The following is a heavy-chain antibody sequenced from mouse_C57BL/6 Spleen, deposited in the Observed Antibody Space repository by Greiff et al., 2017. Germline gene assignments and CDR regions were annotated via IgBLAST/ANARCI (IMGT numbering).Heavy chain of an antibody. V-gene: IGHV5-4*01. D-gene: IGHD2-12*01. CDR2: ISDGGSYT. CDR1: GFTFSSYA. Sequence: EVKLVESGGGLVKPGGSLKLSCAASGFTFSSYAMSWVRQTPEKRLEWVATISDGGSYTYYPDNVKGRFTISRDNAKNNLYLQMSHLKSEDTAMYYCARDYDEAMDYWGQGTSVTVSS. CDR3: ARDYDEAMDY. J-gene: IGHJ4*01.